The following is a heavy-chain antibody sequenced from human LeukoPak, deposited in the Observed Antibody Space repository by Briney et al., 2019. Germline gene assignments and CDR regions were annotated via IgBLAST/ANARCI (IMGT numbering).Heavy chain of an antibody. V-gene: IGHV3-30-3*01. CDR1: GFTFSSYA. CDR3: AREESSGRYYFDY. D-gene: IGHD6-19*01. Sequence: PGGSLRLSCAASGFTFSSYAMHWVRQAPGKGLEWVAVISYDGSNKYYADSVKGRFTISRDNSKNTLYLQMNSLRAEDTAVYYCAREESSGRYYFDYWGQGTLVTVSS. CDR2: ISYDGSNK. J-gene: IGHJ4*02.